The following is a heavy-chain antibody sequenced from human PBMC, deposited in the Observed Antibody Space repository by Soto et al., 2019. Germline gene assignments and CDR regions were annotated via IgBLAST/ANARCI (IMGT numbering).Heavy chain of an antibody. CDR3: ARDPLGGGRSGYYFDY. J-gene: IGHJ4*02. CDR1: GFTFSSYS. D-gene: IGHD2-15*01. CDR2: ISSSSSYI. Sequence: PGGSLRLSCAASGFTFSSYSMNWVRQAPGKGLEWVSSISSSSSYIYYAGSVKGRFTISRDNAKNSLYLQMNSLRAEDTAVYYCARDPLGGGRSGYYFDYWGQGTLVTVSS. V-gene: IGHV3-21*01.